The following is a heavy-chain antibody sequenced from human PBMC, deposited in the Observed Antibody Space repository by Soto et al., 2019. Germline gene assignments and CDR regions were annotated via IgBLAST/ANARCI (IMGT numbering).Heavy chain of an antibody. V-gene: IGHV4-34*01. CDR3: ARGLPGGAPGYSGYDHGGLFDY. D-gene: IGHD5-12*01. Sequence: QVQLQQWGAGLLKPSETLSLTCAVYGGSFSGYYWSWIRQPRGKGLEWIGEINHSGSTNYNPSLKSRVTISVDTSKNQFSLKLSSVTAADTAVYYCARGLPGGAPGYSGYDHGGLFDYWGQGTLVTVSS. CDR1: GGSFSGYY. J-gene: IGHJ4*02. CDR2: INHSGST.